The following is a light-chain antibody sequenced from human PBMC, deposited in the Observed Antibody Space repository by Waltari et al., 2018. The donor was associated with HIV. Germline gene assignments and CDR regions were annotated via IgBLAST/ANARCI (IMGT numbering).Light chain of an antibody. V-gene: IGLV1-40*01. J-gene: IGLJ1*01. Sequence: QSVLTQPPSVSGAPGQRVTISCTGSSSNIGAGFDVHWYQQLPGIAPNLLIYAATMRHSGVPDRFSGSKSGTSASLAITGLQAEDEADYYCQSYDSSLSSYVFASGTRVTVL. CDR1: SSNIGAGFD. CDR3: QSYDSSLSSYV. CDR2: AAT.